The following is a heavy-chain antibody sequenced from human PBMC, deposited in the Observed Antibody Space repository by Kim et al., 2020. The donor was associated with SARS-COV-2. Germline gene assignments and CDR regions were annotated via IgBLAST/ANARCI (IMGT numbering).Heavy chain of an antibody. CDR3: ARGEGYYGSGSYPD. J-gene: IGHJ4*02. Sequence: GGSLRLSCAASGFTFSSYSMNWVRQAPGKGLEWVSYISSSSSTIYYADSVKGRFTISRDNAKNSLYLQMNSLRAEDTAVYYCARGEGYYGSGSYPDWGQGTLVTVSS. V-gene: IGHV3-48*04. CDR2: ISSSSSTI. D-gene: IGHD3-10*01. CDR1: GFTFSSYS.